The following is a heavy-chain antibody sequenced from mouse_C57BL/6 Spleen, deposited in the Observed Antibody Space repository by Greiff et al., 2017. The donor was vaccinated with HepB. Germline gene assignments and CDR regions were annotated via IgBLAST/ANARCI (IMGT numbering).Heavy chain of an antibody. V-gene: IGHV1-53*01. J-gene: IGHJ3*01. CDR1: GYTFTSYW. CDR2: INPSNGGT. Sequence: QVQLQQPGTELVKPGASVKLSCKASGYTFTSYWMHWVKQRPGQGLEWIGNINPSNGGTNYNEKFKSKATLTVDKSSSTAYMQLSSLTSEASAVYYGARGGGILAWFAYWGQGTLFTVSA. CDR3: ARGGGILAWFAY.